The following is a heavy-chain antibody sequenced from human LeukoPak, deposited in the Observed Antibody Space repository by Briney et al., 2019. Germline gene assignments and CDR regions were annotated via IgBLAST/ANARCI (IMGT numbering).Heavy chain of an antibody. Sequence: ASVKVSCKASGGTFSNYAISWVRQAPGQGLEWMGRIIPILDIANHAQKFQGRVTITADKSTSTAYMELSGLRSEDTAMYYCARLSGSNWEERLDYWGQGTLVTVSA. J-gene: IGHJ4*02. V-gene: IGHV1-69*04. CDR2: IIPILDIA. D-gene: IGHD7-27*01. CDR3: ARLSGSNWEERLDY. CDR1: GGTFSNYA.